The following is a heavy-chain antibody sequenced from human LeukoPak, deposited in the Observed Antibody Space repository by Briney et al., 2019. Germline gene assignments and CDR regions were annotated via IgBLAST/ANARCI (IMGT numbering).Heavy chain of an antibody. CDR1: GGTFSSYA. J-gene: IGHJ6*03. D-gene: IGHD3-10*01. CDR2: IISSFGTA. Sequence: ASVKVSCKASGGTFSSYAISWVRQAPGQGVEWMGGIISSFGTANYAQKFQGRVTITTDESTSTAYMELSSLRSEDTAVYYCARTTMVRGVMSYYYYMDVWGKGTTAAV. CDR3: ARTTMVRGVMSYYYYMDV. V-gene: IGHV1-69*05.